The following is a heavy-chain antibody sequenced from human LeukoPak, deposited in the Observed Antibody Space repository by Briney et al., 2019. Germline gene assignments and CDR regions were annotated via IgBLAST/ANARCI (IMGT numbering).Heavy chain of an antibody. Sequence: SETLSLTCAVYGGSFSGYYWSWISQPPGKGLEWIGEINHSGSTNYNPSLKSRVTISVDTSKNQFSLKLSSVTAADTAVYYCARADDYGGNSGGQLDYWGQGTLVTVSS. CDR3: ARADDYGGNSGGQLDY. J-gene: IGHJ4*02. CDR2: INHSGST. CDR1: GGSFSGYY. V-gene: IGHV4-34*01. D-gene: IGHD4-17*01.